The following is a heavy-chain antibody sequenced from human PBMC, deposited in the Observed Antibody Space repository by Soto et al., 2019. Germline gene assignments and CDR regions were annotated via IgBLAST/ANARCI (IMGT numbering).Heavy chain of an antibody. J-gene: IGHJ4*02. CDR1: GFTFSSYW. CDR3: ARDTRGYYYDSSGYWN. Sequence: PGGSLRLSCAASGFTFSSYWMSWVRQAPGKGLEWVANIKQDGSEKYYVDSVKGRFTISRDNAKNSLYLQMNSLRAEDTAVYYCARDTRGYYYDSSGYWNWGQGTLVTVSS. V-gene: IGHV3-7*01. CDR2: IKQDGSEK. D-gene: IGHD3-22*01.